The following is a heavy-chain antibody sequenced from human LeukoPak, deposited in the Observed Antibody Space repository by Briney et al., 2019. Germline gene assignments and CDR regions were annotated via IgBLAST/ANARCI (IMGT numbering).Heavy chain of an antibody. CDR3: ARANNIAVAGAGGRYYYYCGMDV. J-gene: IGHJ6*02. D-gene: IGHD6-19*01. CDR1: GFTFSSYG. V-gene: IGHV3-33*01. Sequence: PGGSLRLSCAASGFTFSSYGMHWVRQAPGKGLEWVAVIWYDGSNKYYADSVKGRFTISRDNSKNTLYLQMNSLRAEDTAVYYCARANNIAVAGAGGRYYYYCGMDVWGQGTTVTVSS. CDR2: IWYDGSNK.